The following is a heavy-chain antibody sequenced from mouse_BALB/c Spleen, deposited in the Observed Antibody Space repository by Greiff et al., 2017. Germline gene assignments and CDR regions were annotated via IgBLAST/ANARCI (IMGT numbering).Heavy chain of an antibody. CDR3: ARLLLRMDFDV. V-gene: IGHV3-2*02. CDR2: ISYSGST. Sequence: DVQLQESGPGLVKPSQSLSLTCTVTGYSITSDYAWNWIRQFPGNKLEWMGYISYSGSTSYNPSLKSRISITRDTSKNQFFLQLNSVTTEDTATYYCARLLLRMDFDVWGAGTTVTVSS. CDR1: GYSITSDYA. J-gene: IGHJ1*01. D-gene: IGHD1-1*01.